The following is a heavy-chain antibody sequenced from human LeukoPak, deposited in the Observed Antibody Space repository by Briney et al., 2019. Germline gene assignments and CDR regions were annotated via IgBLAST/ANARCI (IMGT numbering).Heavy chain of an antibody. D-gene: IGHD6-13*01. Sequence: SETLSLTCTVSGGSISSGGYYWSWIRQHPGKGLEWIGYIYYSGSTYSNPSLKSRVTISVDTSKNQYSLKLSSVTAADTAVYYCALLKKVASASSFDYWGQGTLVTVSS. V-gene: IGHV4-31*03. CDR3: ALLKKVASASSFDY. J-gene: IGHJ4*02. CDR1: GGSISSGGYY. CDR2: IYYSGST.